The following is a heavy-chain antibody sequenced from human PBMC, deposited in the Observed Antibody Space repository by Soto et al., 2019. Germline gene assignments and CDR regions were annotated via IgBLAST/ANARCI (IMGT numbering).Heavy chain of an antibody. D-gene: IGHD1-26*01. CDR3: ATAYRGGYHYYRLAV. Sequence: GESLKISCKGSGYSFTSYWIGWVRQMPGKGLEWMGIIYPGDSDTRYSPSFQGQVTISADKSSSTAYLQWSSLKASDTAMYYCATAYRGGYHYYRLAVWGKGTTVTVSS. J-gene: IGHJ6*04. V-gene: IGHV5-51*01. CDR2: IYPGDSDT. CDR1: GYSFTSYW.